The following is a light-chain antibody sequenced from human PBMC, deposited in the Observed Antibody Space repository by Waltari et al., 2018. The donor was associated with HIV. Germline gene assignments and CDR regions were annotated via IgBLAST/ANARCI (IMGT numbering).Light chain of an antibody. CDR1: QSISNY. Sequence: DIQMTQSPSSLSVSVGDRVRITFRASQSISNYLYWYQQKPGKAPKLLIYSASSVQSGVPSRFSGSGSGTDFTLTSSRLQHDDFATYYCLQSYSSPRTFGQGTKVEIK. CDR3: LQSYSSPRT. V-gene: IGKV1-39*01. J-gene: IGKJ1*01. CDR2: SAS.